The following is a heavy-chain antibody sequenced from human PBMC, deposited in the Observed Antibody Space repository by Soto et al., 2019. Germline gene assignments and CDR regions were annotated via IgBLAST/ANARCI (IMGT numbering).Heavy chain of an antibody. D-gene: IGHD3-9*01. CDR3: ARESHDILTGPPWVWYFDL. J-gene: IGHJ2*01. V-gene: IGHV4-34*01. Sequence: QVQLQQWGAGPVRPLETLSLTCGVSGGSFSGYYWAWIRQSPGKGLEWIGEINDGGSINYNPSLKSRVSISVDTSNNHYSLNLRSVTAADTAVYYCARESHDILTGPPWVWYFDLWGRGTLVTVSS. CDR2: INDGGSI. CDR1: GGSFSGYY.